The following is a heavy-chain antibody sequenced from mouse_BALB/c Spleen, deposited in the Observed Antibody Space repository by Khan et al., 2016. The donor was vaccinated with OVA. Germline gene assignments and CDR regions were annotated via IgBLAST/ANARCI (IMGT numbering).Heavy chain of an antibody. D-gene: IGHD4-1*01. CDR1: GYTFTNYV. CDR2: INPDNAGT. Sequence: VQLQQSGPELVEPGASVKMSCKTSGYTFTNYVMHWVKQKPGQGLEWIAYINPDNAGTRYNEKFKGKATLTSDISSPTAYMELSSLTSEDSAVYYCAREACSWDLAFPYWGQGTLVTVSA. J-gene: IGHJ3*01. V-gene: IGHV1S136*01. CDR3: AREACSWDLAFPY.